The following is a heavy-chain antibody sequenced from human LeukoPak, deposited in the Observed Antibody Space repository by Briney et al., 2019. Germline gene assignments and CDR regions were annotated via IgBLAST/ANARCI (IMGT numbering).Heavy chain of an antibody. V-gene: IGHV1-3*01. J-gene: IGHJ6*02. D-gene: IGHD3-3*02. CDR2: INAGNGNT. CDR1: GYTFTSYA. Sequence: ASVKVSCKASGYTFTSYAMHWVRQAPGQRLEWMGWINAGNGNTKYSQKFQGGVTITRDTSASTAYMELSSLRSEDTAVHYCARELLADSFYGMDVWGQGTTVTVSS. CDR3: ARELLADSFYGMDV.